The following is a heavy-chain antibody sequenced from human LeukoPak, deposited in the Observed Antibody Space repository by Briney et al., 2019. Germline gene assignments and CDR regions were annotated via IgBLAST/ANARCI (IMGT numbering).Heavy chain of an antibody. Sequence: PGGSLRLSCAASGFTFTNCAMTWVRQAPGKGLEWVSSISGSGASTYYSDSVKGRFTISRDNSKNTVYLQMNSLSVEDTAVCYCAKDQSRVGASDPFDSWGQGTLVTVSS. CDR3: AKDQSRVGASDPFDS. CDR1: GFTFTNCA. CDR2: ISGSGAST. V-gene: IGHV3-23*01. J-gene: IGHJ5*01. D-gene: IGHD1-26*01.